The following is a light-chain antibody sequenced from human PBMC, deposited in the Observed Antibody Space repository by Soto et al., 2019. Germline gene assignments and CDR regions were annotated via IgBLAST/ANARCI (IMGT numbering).Light chain of an antibody. V-gene: IGLV1-40*01. CDR2: DNN. CDR1: SSNIGGGYE. Sequence: QSVLTQAPSVSGAPGQRITISCAGSSSNIGGGYEVHWYQQLPGTAPKLLIYDNNHRPSGVPDRFSGSKSGSSASLAISGLQSEDEADYYCAAWDDSLKSWVFGGGTKLTVL. J-gene: IGLJ3*02. CDR3: AAWDDSLKSWV.